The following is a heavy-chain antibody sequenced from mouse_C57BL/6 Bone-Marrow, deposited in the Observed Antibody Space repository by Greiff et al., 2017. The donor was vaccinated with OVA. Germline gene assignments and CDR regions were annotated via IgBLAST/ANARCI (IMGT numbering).Heavy chain of an antibody. J-gene: IGHJ2*01. D-gene: IGHD1-1*01. CDR1: GFSLSTSGMG. V-gene: IGHV8-12*01. Sequence: QVTLKVCGPGILQSSQTLSLTCSFSGFSLSTSGMGVSWIRQPSGKGLEWLAHIYWDDDKRYNPSLKSRLTISKDTSRNQVFLKITSVDTADTATYYCARIPSGSSYDDYFDYWGQGTTLTVSS. CDR2: IYWDDDK. CDR3: ARIPSGSSYDDYFDY.